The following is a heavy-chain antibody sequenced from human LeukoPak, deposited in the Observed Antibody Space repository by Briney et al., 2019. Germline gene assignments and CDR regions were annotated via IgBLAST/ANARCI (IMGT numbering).Heavy chain of an antibody. V-gene: IGHV1-46*01. J-gene: IGHJ3*02. CDR3: ARVTLIRGVRYAFDM. CDR1: GYTFTSHY. Sequence: GASVKVSCKASGYTFTSHYMHWVRQAPGQGLEWMGIINPSGGSTNYAQKFQGRVTMTRDMSTSTVYMELSSLRSEDTAVYYCARVTLIRGVRYAFDMWGQGTMVTVSS. CDR2: INPSGGST. D-gene: IGHD3-10*01.